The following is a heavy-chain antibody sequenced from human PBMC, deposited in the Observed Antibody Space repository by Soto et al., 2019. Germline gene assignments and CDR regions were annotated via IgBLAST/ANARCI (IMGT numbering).Heavy chain of an antibody. J-gene: IGHJ4*02. Sequence: SETLSLTCAVSGYSITSDYYWGWIRQPPGKGLEWIGSIYSGSTYYNPSLKSRVTISVDTSKNQFSVRLTSVTAADTAMYYCAKKGYYPSGKINLFDSWGQGTLVTVSS. CDR1: GYSITSDYY. CDR3: AKKGYYPSGKINLFDS. D-gene: IGHD3-10*01. CDR2: IYSGST. V-gene: IGHV4-38-2*01.